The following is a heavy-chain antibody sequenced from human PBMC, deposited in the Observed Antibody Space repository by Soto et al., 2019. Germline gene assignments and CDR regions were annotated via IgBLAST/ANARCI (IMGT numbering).Heavy chain of an antibody. J-gene: IGHJ4*02. CDR2: IKEDGSEK. Sequence: EVQLVESGGGLVQPGGSLRLSCAPSGFTFSNYYMSWVRQAPGKGLEWVACIKEDGSEKYYGDSLKGRFTVSRDNAQNSLYLQTSNLRAEDTAVYYCARHQIAVRAFDYWGQGTLVTVSS. CDR1: GFTFSNYY. V-gene: IGHV3-7*01. CDR3: ARHQIAVRAFDY. D-gene: IGHD6-6*01.